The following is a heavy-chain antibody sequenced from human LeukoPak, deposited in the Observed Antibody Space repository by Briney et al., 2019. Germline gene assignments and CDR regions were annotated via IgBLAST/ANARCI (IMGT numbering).Heavy chain of an antibody. V-gene: IGHV3-21*01. D-gene: IGHD3-22*01. Sequence: GGSLRLSCVASGYTFSSFSINWVRQAPGKGLEWVSSISVRSNYIYYADSVRGRFSISRDDARDSLFLQMNSLRAEDSAVYYCVRLRRNSDTSGYYYYYDFWGQGTLVTVSS. CDR1: GYTFSSFS. J-gene: IGHJ4*02. CDR2: ISVRSNYI. CDR3: VRLRRNSDTSGYYYYYDF.